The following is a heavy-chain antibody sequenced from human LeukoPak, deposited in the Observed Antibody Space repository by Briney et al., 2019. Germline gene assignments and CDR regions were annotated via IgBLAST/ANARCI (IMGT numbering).Heavy chain of an antibody. Sequence: ASVKVSCKASGYTFTSYGISWVRQAPGQGLEWMGWISAYNGDTNYAQKLQGRVTMTTDTSTSTAYMELSSLKSEDTAVYYCARLARYSWSPISPLYYYYYMDVWGKGTTVTVSS. CDR3: ARLARYSWSPISPLYYYYYMDV. CDR1: GYTFTSYG. V-gene: IGHV1-18*01. CDR2: ISAYNGDT. D-gene: IGHD1-26*01. J-gene: IGHJ6*03.